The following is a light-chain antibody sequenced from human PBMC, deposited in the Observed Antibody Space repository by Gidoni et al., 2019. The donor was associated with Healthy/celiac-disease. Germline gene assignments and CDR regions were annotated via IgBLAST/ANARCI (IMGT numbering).Light chain of an antibody. CDR1: QSISSW. Sequence: DIQMSQSPATLSASVGERVTITCRASQSISSWLAWYQQKPGKAPKLLIYDASSLESGVPSRFSGSGSGTEFTLTISSLQPDDFAAYYCQQYNSPSVTFGQGTKLEIK. V-gene: IGKV1-5*01. CDR3: QQYNSPSVT. CDR2: DAS. J-gene: IGKJ2*01.